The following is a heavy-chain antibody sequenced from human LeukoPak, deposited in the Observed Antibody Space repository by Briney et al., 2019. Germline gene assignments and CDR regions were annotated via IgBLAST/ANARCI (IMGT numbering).Heavy chain of an antibody. CDR3: ARDSPSSTSSN. CDR2: ISAYNGNT. CDR1: GYTFISYG. V-gene: IGHV1-18*01. Sequence: ASVKVSCKASGYTFISYGIIWVRQAPGQGLEWMGWISAYNGNTNYAQKLQGRVTMTTDTTTSTAYMELRSLRSDDTAVYYCARDSPSSTSSNWGQGTLVTVSS. J-gene: IGHJ4*02. D-gene: IGHD2-2*01.